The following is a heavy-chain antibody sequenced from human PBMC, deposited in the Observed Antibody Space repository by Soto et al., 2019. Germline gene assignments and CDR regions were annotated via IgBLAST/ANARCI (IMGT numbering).Heavy chain of an antibody. D-gene: IGHD6-19*01. J-gene: IGHJ5*02. CDR2: IRSKAYGGTT. Sequence: PVGSLRLSCTASGFTFGDYAMSWFRQAPGKGLEWVGFIRSKAYGGTTEYAASVKGRFTISRDDSKSIAYLQMNSLKTEDTAVYYCTRDRGIAVAGPNWFDPWGQGTLVTVSS. CDR1: GFTFGDYA. V-gene: IGHV3-49*03. CDR3: TRDRGIAVAGPNWFDP.